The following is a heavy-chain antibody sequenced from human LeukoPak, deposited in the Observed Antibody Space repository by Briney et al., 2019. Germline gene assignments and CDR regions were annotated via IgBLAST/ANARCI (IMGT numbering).Heavy chain of an antibody. V-gene: IGHV4-31*03. CDR1: GGSISSGGYY. CDR3: ARGYCSSTSCTPCNY. Sequence: SQTLSLTCTVSGGSISSGGYYWSWIRQHPGKGLEWIGYIYYSGSTYYNPSLKSRVTISVDTSKNQFSLKLSSVTAADTAVYYCARGYCSSTSCTPCNYWGQGTLVTVSS. J-gene: IGHJ4*02. CDR2: IYYSGST. D-gene: IGHD2-2*01.